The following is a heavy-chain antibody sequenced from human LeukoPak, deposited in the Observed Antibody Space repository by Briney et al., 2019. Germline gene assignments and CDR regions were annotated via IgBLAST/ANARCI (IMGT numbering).Heavy chain of an antibody. D-gene: IGHD3-22*01. J-gene: IGHJ4*02. CDR2: IYPCDSDT. CDR3: ASTHYYDSSGYYY. Sequence: GESLKISCKGSGYSFTSYWIGWVRQMPGKGLEWMGIIYPCDSDTRYSPSFQGQVTISADKSISTAYLQWSSLKASDTAMYYCASTHYYDSSGYYYWGQGTLVTVSS. V-gene: IGHV5-51*01. CDR1: GYSFTSYW.